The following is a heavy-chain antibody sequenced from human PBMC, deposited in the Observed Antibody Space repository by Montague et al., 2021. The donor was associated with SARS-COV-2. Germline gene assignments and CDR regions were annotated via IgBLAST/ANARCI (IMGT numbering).Heavy chain of an antibody. CDR2: ISSNGGST. CDR1: GLTFSSYA. J-gene: IGHJ3*02. D-gene: IGHD3-3*01. V-gene: IGHV3-64D*09. Sequence: SLRLSCAASGLTFSSYAMHWVRQAPGKGLEYVSAISSNGGSTYYADSVKGRFTISRDNSKNTLYLQMSSLRAEDTAVYYCVKSKYYDFWSAKWDAFDIWGQGTMVTVSS. CDR3: VKSKYYDFWSAKWDAFDI.